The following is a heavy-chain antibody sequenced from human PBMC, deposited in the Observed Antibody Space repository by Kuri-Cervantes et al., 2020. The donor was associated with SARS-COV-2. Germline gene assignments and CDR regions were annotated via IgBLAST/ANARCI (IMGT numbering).Heavy chain of an antibody. D-gene: IGHD2-21*02. CDR2: IYYSGST. V-gene: IGHV4-59*12. Sequence: GSLRLSCTVSGGSISSYYWSWIRQPPGKGLEWIGYIYYSGSTNYNPSLKSRVIISVDTSKNEFSLKLTSVTAADAAVYYCARVPAAYCGGDCYRWGQGTLVTVSS. CDR3: ARVPAAYCGGDCYR. CDR1: GGSISSYY. J-gene: IGHJ4*02.